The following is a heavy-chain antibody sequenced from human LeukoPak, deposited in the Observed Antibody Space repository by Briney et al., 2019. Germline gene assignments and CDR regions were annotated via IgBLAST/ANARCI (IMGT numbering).Heavy chain of an antibody. CDR3: PRDLGYCSSTSCLGHSGTDY. J-gene: IGHJ4*02. CDR1: GGTFSSYT. D-gene: IGHD2-2*03. CDR2: VIPILGIA. Sequence: SVKVSCKASGGTFSSYTISWVRQAPGQGLEWMGRVIPILGIAYYAQKFQRRVTITADKSTSTAYMELSSLRSEDTAVYYCPRDLGYCSSTSCLGHSGTDYWGQGTLVTVSS. V-gene: IGHV1-69*04.